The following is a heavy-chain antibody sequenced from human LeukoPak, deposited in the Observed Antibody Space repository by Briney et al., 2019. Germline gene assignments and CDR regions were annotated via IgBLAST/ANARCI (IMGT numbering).Heavy chain of an antibody. D-gene: IGHD6-19*01. CDR1: GYTFTGYY. J-gene: IGHJ3*02. V-gene: IGHV1-2*02. CDR2: IDPNSGGT. CDR3: ARSEQWLDAFDI. Sequence: GASVKVSCKASGYTFTGYYMHWVRQAPGQGLEWMGWIDPNSGGTNYAQKFQGRVTMTRDTSISTAYMELSRLRSDDTAVYYCARSEQWLDAFDIWGQGTMVTVSS.